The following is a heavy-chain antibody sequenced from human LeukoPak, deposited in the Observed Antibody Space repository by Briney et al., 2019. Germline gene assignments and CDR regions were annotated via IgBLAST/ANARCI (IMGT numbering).Heavy chain of an antibody. CDR1: AGTPSSYA. V-gene: IGHV1-69*13. D-gene: IGHD5-18*01. J-gene: IGHJ4*02. CDR3: ARGVDTAIGGDKMRSFDY. Sequence: SVRVSSKASAGTPSSYAISWVRQAPGHGLEWVGGIIPIFGTAHYTQKFQSGVTITADESTSTAYMELSSLRSEDTAVYYCARGVDTAIGGDKMRSFDYWGQGTLVTVSS. CDR2: IIPIFGTA.